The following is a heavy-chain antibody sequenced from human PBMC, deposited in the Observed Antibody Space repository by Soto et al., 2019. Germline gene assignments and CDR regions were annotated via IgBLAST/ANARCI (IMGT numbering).Heavy chain of an antibody. CDR3: ARDFQDSGRDQGHWYFDL. D-gene: IGHD1-26*01. CDR1: GYTFTIYG. Sequence: GASVKVSCKASGYTFTIYGISWVRQDPGQGLEWMGWISAYNGNTNYAQKLQGRVTMTTDTSTSTAYMELRSLRSDDTAVYYCARDFQDSGRDQGHWYFDLWGRGTLVTVSS. CDR2: ISAYNGNT. J-gene: IGHJ2*01. V-gene: IGHV1-18*01.